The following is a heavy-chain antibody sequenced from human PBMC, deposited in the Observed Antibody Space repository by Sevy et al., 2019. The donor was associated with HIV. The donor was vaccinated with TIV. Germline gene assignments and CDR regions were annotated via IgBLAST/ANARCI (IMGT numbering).Heavy chain of an antibody. J-gene: IGHJ4*02. CDR2: ISSSSSYI. CDR3: ARGYYDYVWGSYPEGDYFDY. Sequence: GGSLRLSCAASGFTFSSYSMNWVRQAPGKGLEWVSSISSSSSYIYYADSVKGRFTISRDNAKNSLYLQMNSLRAEDTAVYYCARGYYDYVWGSYPEGDYFDYWGRGTLVTVSS. V-gene: IGHV3-21*01. CDR1: GFTFSSYS. D-gene: IGHD3-16*02.